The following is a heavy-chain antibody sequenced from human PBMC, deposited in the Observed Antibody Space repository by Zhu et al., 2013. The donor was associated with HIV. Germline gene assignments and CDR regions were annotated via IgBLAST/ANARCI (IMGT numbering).Heavy chain of an antibody. CDR2: ISGYTGNT. J-gene: IGHJ4*02. V-gene: IGHV1-18*01. CDR3: ARGGNYALTR. CDR1: GYTFSDYG. Sequence: QVQVAQSGAEVKKPGASVKVSCKASGYTFSDYGITWVRQAPGQGLEWVAWISGYTGNTASAQRFQGRVTMTTDTSTSTAYMELRSLRSDDTAVYYCARGGNYALTRWGQGNPGHRSP. D-gene: IGHD3-16*01.